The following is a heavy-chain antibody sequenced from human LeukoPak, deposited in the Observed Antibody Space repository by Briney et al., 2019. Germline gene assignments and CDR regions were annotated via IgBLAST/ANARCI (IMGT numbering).Heavy chain of an antibody. D-gene: IGHD2-2*02. CDR1: GGSISSYY. Sequence: PSETLSLTCTVSGGSISSYYWSWIQQPAGKGLEWIGRIYTSGSTNYNPSLKSRVTMSVDTSKNQFSLKLSSVTAADTAVYYCAVPAAIAGIYYYGMDVWGQGTTVTVSS. CDR3: AVPAAIAGIYYYGMDV. J-gene: IGHJ6*02. CDR2: IYTSGST. V-gene: IGHV4-4*07.